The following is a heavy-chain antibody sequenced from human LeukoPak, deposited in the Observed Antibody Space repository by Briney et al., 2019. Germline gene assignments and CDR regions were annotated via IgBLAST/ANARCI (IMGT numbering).Heavy chain of an antibody. V-gene: IGHV3-64D*06. J-gene: IGHJ6*02. D-gene: IGHD1-26*01. CDR1: GFIFSDYA. Sequence: GGSLRLSCSASGFIFSDYAMRWVRQAPGKGLEYISAISSDGDRTYFTDSVKGRFIISRDNSKNMLFLQMSSLRAEDTAVYYCASFIEYYGMDVWGQGTTVTVSS. CDR3: ASFIEYYGMDV. CDR2: ISSDGDRT.